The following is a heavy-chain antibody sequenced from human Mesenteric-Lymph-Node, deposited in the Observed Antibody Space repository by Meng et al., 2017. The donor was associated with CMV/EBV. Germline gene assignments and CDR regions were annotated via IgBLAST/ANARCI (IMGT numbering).Heavy chain of an antibody. CDR1: GFTFSSYG. Sequence: GESLKISCAASGFTFSSYGMHWVRQAPGKGLEWVAFIRYDGSDKYYADSVKGRFTISRDDSKNTLYLQMNSLRAEDTAVYYCAKDYDTSGYYSMYYYYGMDVWGQGTTVTVSS. J-gene: IGHJ6*02. V-gene: IGHV3-30*02. CDR2: IRYDGSDK. CDR3: AKDYDTSGYYSMYYYYGMDV. D-gene: IGHD3-22*01.